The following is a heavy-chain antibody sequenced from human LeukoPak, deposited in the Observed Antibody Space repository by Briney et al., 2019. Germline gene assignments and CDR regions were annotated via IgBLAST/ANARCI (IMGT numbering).Heavy chain of an antibody. J-gene: IGHJ4*02. D-gene: IGHD6-19*01. Sequence: KTSETLSLTCTVSGGSISGYYWSWIRQPPGKGLEWIGYIYYSGSTNYNPSLKSRVTVSVDTSKNQFSLKLGSVTAADTALYYCARDRGAVAGFDYWGQGTLVTVSS. CDR2: IYYSGST. CDR3: ARDRGAVAGFDY. CDR1: GGSISGYY. V-gene: IGHV4-59*01.